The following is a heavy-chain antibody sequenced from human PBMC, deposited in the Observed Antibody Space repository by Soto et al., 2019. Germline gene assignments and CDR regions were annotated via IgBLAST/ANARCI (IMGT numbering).Heavy chain of an antibody. CDR3: ARAYAAIREQQLVGGYYYYGMDV. D-gene: IGHD6-13*01. CDR2: IIPIFGTA. J-gene: IGHJ6*02. Sequence: QVQLVQSGAEVKKPGSSVKVSCKASGGTFSSYAISWMRQAPGQGLEWMGGIIPIFGTANYAQKFQGRVTITADESTSTAYMERSSVRSEDTAVYYCARAYAAIREQQLVGGYYYYGMDVWGQGTTVTVSS. CDR1: GGTFSSYA. V-gene: IGHV1-69*12.